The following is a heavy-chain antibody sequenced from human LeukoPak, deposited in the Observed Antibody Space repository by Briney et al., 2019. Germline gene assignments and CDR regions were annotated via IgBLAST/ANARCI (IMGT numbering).Heavy chain of an antibody. V-gene: IGHV1-69*13. J-gene: IGHJ4*02. D-gene: IGHD6-13*01. Sequence: VASVKVSCKASGGTFSSYAISWVRQAPGQGLEWMGGIIPIFGTANYAQKFQGRVTITADESTSTAYMELSSLRSEDTAVYYCARTAHHYSSSWYDLGNYFDYWGQGTLVTVSS. CDR1: GGTFSSYA. CDR2: IIPIFGTA. CDR3: ARTAHHYSSSWYDLGNYFDY.